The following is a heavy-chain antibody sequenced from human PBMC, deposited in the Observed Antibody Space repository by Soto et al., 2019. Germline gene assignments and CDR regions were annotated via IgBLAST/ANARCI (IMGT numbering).Heavy chain of an antibody. CDR1: GGSFSGYY. CDR2: INHSGST. J-gene: IGHJ5*02. D-gene: IGHD2-2*01. Sequence: QVQLQQWGAGLLKPSETLSLTCAVYGGSFSGYYWSWIRQPPGKGLEWIGEINHSGSTNYNPSLKGRVPISVATSKNQFSLKLSSVTAADTAVYYCARTKDIVVVPAASGPSGAWFDPWGQGTLVTVSS. CDR3: ARTKDIVVVPAASGPSGAWFDP. V-gene: IGHV4-34*01.